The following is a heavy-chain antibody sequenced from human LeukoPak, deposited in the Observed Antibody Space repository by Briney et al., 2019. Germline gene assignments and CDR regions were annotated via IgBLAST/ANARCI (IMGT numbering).Heavy chain of an antibody. V-gene: IGHV4-34*01. CDR1: GSTFSAYY. CDR3: ARRTRFGDFIDY. D-gene: IGHD3-10*01. J-gene: IGHJ4*02. CDR2: FTHTVIT. Sequence: SETLSLTCAVSGSTFSAYYWSWIRQALGKGLEWLGEFTHTVITHSMPCLKSRVTIPVDTSKNQFSLRLSSVTAADSAVYYCARRTRFGDFIDYWGEGALVTVSS.